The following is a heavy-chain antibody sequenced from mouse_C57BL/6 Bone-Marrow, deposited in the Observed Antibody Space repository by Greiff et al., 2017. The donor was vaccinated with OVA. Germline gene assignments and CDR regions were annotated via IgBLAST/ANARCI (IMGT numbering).Heavy chain of an antibody. CDR3: ARHEGNTGTGAWFAY. J-gene: IGHJ3*01. CDR1: GYTFTEYP. CDR2: FYPGSGSI. V-gene: IGHV1-62-2*01. Sequence: VQLQQSGAELVKPGASVKLSCKASGYTFTEYPIHWVKQRSGQGLEWLGWFYPGSGSIKYNEKFKDKATLTAAKSSSTVYMELSRLTSEASAFYCRARHEGNTGTGAWFAYWGQGTLVTVSA. D-gene: IGHD3-1*01.